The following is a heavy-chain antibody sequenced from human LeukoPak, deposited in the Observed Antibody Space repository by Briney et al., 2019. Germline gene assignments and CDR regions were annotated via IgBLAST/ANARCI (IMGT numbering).Heavy chain of an antibody. D-gene: IGHD3-22*01. CDR3: ASRTPYDSSGNYIDY. J-gene: IGHJ4*02. V-gene: IGHV4-34*01. CDR1: GGSFSGYY. CDR2: INHSGST. Sequence: SETLSLTCAVYGGSFSGYYWSWIRQPPGKGLEWIGEINHSGSTNYNPSLKSRVTISVDTSKNQFSLKLSSVTAADMAVYYCASRTPYDSSGNYIDYWGQGTLVTVSS.